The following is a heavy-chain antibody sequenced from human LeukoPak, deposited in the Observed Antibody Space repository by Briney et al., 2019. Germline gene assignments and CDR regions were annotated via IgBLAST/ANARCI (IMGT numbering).Heavy chain of an antibody. CDR3: ARVRRALRPYYYYMDV. V-gene: IGHV1-69*05. J-gene: IGHJ6*03. D-gene: IGHD5-12*01. CDR2: IIPIFGTA. Sequence: SVTVSCKGSGGTFSSYAICWVRQAPGQGLEWMGGIIPIFGTANYAQKFQGRVTITTDETTSTAYMELSSLRSEDTAVYYCARVRRALRPYYYYMDVWGKGTTVTVSS. CDR1: GGTFSSYA.